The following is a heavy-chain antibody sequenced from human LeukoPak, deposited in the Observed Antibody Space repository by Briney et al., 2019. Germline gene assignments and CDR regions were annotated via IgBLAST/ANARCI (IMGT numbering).Heavy chain of an antibody. D-gene: IGHD2-2*01. CDR2: ISGSGAST. CDR3: ARGLVPAAVEFDY. J-gene: IGHJ4*02. Sequence: PGGSLRLSCAASGVTASSNYMSRVRQAPGKGLEWVSAISGSGASTYYADSVKGRFTISRDNAKNSLYLQMNSLRAEDTATYYCARGLVPAAVEFDYWGQGTLVTVSS. CDR1: GVTASSNY. V-gene: IGHV3-21*01.